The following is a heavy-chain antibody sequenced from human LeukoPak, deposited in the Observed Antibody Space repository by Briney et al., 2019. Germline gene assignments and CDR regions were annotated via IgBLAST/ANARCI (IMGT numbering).Heavy chain of an antibody. J-gene: IGHJ1*01. CDR1: GYTFTSYA. Sequence: ASVKVSCKASGYTFTSYAMHWVRQAPGQRLEWMGWINAGNGNTKYSQKFQGRVTITRDTSASTAYMELSSLRSEDTAVYYCARALVRHCSGGSCGQYFQHWGQGTLVTVSS. CDR3: ARALVRHCSGGSCGQYFQH. D-gene: IGHD2-15*01. V-gene: IGHV1-3*01. CDR2: INAGNGNT.